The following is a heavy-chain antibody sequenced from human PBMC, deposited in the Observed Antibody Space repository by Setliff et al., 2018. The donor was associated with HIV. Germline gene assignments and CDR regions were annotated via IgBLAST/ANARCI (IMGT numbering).Heavy chain of an antibody. CDR3: AREGVPAAVMWFDP. J-gene: IGHJ5*02. D-gene: IGHD2-2*01. Sequence: KPSETLSLTCTVSGGSISGSSYFLAWIRQPPGKGLEWIGSIYYSGSTYYNPSFKSRVTISVDTSKNQFSLKLSSVTASDTAVYYCAREGVPAAVMWFDPWGQGTLVTVSS. CDR1: GGSISGSSYF. CDR2: IYYSGST. V-gene: IGHV4-39*07.